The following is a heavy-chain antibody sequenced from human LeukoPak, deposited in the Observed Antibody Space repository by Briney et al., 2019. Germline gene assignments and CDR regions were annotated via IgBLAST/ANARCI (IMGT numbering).Heavy chain of an antibody. Sequence: SETLFLTCTVSGASISSHYWNWIRQPAGKGLEWIGRISTSGSTNSNPSLKSRVTMSVDTSKNQFSLKLSSVTAADTAVYYCAGRYGSGSYFYYYYYMDVWGKGTTVTVSS. D-gene: IGHD3-10*01. CDR1: GASISSHY. J-gene: IGHJ6*03. V-gene: IGHV4-4*07. CDR3: AGRYGSGSYFYYYYYMDV. CDR2: ISTSGST.